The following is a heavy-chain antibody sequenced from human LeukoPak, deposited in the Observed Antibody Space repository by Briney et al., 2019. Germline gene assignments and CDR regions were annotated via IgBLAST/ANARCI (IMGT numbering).Heavy chain of an antibody. D-gene: IGHD3-10*01. J-gene: IGHJ4*02. CDR3: GSVDRGWFGVGDY. CDR2: ISNSGST. Sequence: SETLPLTCSVSGGSISSSTYSWGWVRQPPGEGLEWIGSISNSGSTYYNPSLKSRLTISVDTSKNQFSLKLTSVTAADTAVYYCGSVDRGWFGVGDYWGQGTLVTVSS. V-gene: IGHV4-39*01. CDR1: GGSISSSTYS.